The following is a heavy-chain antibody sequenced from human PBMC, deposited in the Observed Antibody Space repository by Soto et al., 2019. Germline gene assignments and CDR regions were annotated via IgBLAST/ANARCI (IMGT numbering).Heavy chain of an antibody. D-gene: IGHD1-7*01. CDR3: ARGGTSTRRAVAGYFHY. CDR2: IDSSGNA. J-gene: IGHJ1*01. Sequence: QVQLQESGPGLVKPSETLSLTCSVSGGSVSGSSHYWNWIRQTPGKALEWIGYIDSSGNANYSPSLKSRVTISVDTSKTQFSLKLSSVTAADTALYYCARGGTSTRRAVAGYFHYWGQGTQVIVSS. CDR1: GGSVSGSSHY. V-gene: IGHV4-61*01.